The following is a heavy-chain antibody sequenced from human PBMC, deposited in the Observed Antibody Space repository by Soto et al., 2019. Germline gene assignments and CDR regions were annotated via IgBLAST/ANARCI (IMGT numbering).Heavy chain of an antibody. CDR1: GFTFSSYW. V-gene: IGHV3-7*01. CDR3: AREYTGYCSGGSCYSGYYYYYMDV. Sequence: GGSLRLSCAASGFTFSSYWMSWVRQAPGKGLEWVANIKQDGSEKYYVDSVKGRFTISRDNAKNSLYLQMNSLRAEDTAVYYCAREYTGYCSGGSCYSGYYYYYMDVWGKGTTVTVSS. D-gene: IGHD2-15*01. CDR2: IKQDGSEK. J-gene: IGHJ6*03.